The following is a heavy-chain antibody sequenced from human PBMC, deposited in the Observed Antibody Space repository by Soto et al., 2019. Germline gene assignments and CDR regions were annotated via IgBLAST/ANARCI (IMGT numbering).Heavy chain of an antibody. CDR2: INHSGST. V-gene: IGHV4-34*01. CDR3: ARHVGSPLYYYYYGMDV. CDR1: GGSFSAYY. J-gene: IGHJ6*02. Sequence: NLSLTCAVYGGSFSAYYWSWIRQPPWTGLEWIGEINHSGSTNYNPSLKRRVTISIDTSKNQFSLKLSYVPAADTAVYYWARHVGSPLYYYYYGMDVWGQGATVAVAS. D-gene: IGHD2-15*01.